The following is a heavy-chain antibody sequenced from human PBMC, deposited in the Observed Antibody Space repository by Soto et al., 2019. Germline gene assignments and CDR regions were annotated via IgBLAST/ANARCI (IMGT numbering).Heavy chain of an antibody. CDR1: GFILSDCA. CDR2: ISSSSSVI. J-gene: IGHJ6*03. Sequence: EVQLVESGGGLVQPGGSLRLSCATSGFILSDCAMNWVRQAPGKGLEWVSYISSSSSVIDYADSVKGRFTVSRDNARNTPNVQMNRLRAEDPAVYYCARDLSRGSNWYYYMDGWGKGTTVSVSS. D-gene: IGHD7-27*01. V-gene: IGHV3-48*01. CDR3: ARDLSRGSNWYYYMDG.